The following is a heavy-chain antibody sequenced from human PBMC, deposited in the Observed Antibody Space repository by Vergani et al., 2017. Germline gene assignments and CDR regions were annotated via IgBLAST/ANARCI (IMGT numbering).Heavy chain of an antibody. CDR3: ASRDITIFGVVIIRGYYYYGMDV. J-gene: IGHJ6*02. Sequence: QVQLVQSGAEVKKPGASVKVSCKASGYTFTSDDINWVRQATGQGLEWMGWIIPIFGTANYAQKFQGRVTITADESTSTAYMELSSLRSEDTAVYYCASRDITIFGVVIIRGYYYYGMDVWGQGTTVTVSS. CDR2: IIPIFGTA. CDR1: GYTFTSDD. V-gene: IGHV1-69*01. D-gene: IGHD3-3*01.